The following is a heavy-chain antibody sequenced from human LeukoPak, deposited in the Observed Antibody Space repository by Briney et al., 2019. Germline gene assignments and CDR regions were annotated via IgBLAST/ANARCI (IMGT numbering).Heavy chain of an antibody. V-gene: IGHV1-18*01. Sequence: ASVKVSCKASGYTFTSYGISWVRQAPGQGLEWMGWISAYNGNTNYAQKLQGRVTMTTDTSTSTAYMELRSLRSDDTVVYYCARHGGGDSTYYYGMDVWGQGTTVTVSS. D-gene: IGHD2-21*02. CDR2: ISAYNGNT. J-gene: IGHJ6*02. CDR3: ARHGGGDSTYYYGMDV. CDR1: GYTFTSYG.